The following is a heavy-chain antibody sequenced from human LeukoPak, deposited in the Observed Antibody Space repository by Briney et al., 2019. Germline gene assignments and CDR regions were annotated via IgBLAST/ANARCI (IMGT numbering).Heavy chain of an antibody. V-gene: IGHV1-8*01. CDR1: LYTYPCYE. D-gene: IGHD5-18*01. J-gene: IGHJ4*02. CDR3: ARGAHGYSYGYEVPDFDY. CDR2: MNPNKGST. Sequence: GASVKVSCKASLYTYPCYEINWVGQATGQGLEGMGWMNPNKGSTGYLHKFQGRVTMTRNISITTAYMELSSLGSENTAVYYCARGAHGYSYGYEVPDFDYWGQGTLVTVSS.